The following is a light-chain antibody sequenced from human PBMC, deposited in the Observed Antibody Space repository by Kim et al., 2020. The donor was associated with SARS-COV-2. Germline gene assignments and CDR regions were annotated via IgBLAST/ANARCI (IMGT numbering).Light chain of an antibody. Sequence: DIQLTQSPSSLSASVGDRVTIACRSSHSIRNDLGWYQQKPGKAPKRLIYATSTLQNGVPSRFSGGRSGTEFTLTISSLQPEDLGTYYCLQYNSYPFTFGPGTKVDIK. V-gene: IGKV1-17*01. CDR3: LQYNSYPFT. J-gene: IGKJ3*01. CDR2: ATS. CDR1: HSIRND.